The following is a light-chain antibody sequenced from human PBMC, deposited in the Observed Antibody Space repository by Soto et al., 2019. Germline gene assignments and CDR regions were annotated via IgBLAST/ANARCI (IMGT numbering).Light chain of an antibody. Sequence: QSALTQPASVSGSPGQSITISCTGTSSDVGSYNYVSWYQQHPGKAPKLMIYEVSNRPSGVSXRFSGSKSGNTASLTISGXXAEDEAXXXCSSYTSISTRVFGGGTKVTVL. CDR2: EVS. CDR3: SSYTSISTRV. CDR1: SSDVGSYNY. V-gene: IGLV2-14*01. J-gene: IGLJ3*02.